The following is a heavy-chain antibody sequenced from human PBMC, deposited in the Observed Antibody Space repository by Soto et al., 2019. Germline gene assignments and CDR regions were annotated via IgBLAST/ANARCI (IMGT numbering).Heavy chain of an antibody. CDR3: ARALDSSGWYGDDAVDI. Sequence: PPETLSLTCPDSGGSISNKYWSWIRHPPGKGLDWIGRMSRSGVTTYSPYLKGRVTMSVDKYKNEFSLKRTSVTATGAAVYYCARALDSSGWYGDDAVDIWGQGTLVT. D-gene: IGHD6-19*01. J-gene: IGHJ3*02. CDR1: GGSISNKY. CDR2: MSRSGVT. V-gene: IGHV4-4*07.